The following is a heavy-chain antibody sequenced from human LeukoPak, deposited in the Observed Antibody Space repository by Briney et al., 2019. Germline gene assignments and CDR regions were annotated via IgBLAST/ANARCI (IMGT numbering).Heavy chain of an antibody. Sequence: SETLSLTCTVSGGSIKTGGYSWTWIRQPAGKGLEWIGRVYISGNTDQNPSLKSRVTMSVDTSKNQFSLKLSSVTAADTAVYYCAREVVTPPGHFDYWGQGTLVTVSS. D-gene: IGHD2-21*02. CDR2: VYISGNT. CDR1: GGSIKTGGYS. J-gene: IGHJ4*02. V-gene: IGHV4-61*02. CDR3: AREVVTPPGHFDY.